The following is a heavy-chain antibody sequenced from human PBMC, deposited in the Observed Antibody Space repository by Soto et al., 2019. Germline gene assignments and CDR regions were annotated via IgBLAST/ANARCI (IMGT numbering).Heavy chain of an antibody. V-gene: IGHV4-39*01. J-gene: IGHJ4*02. CDR3: ARHGLSSSGWTAAGFDY. D-gene: IGHD6-19*01. Sequence: SETLSLTCTVSGGSISSSSYYWGWIRQPPGKGLEWIGSIYYSGSTYYNPSLKSRLTISVDTSKNQFSLKLSSVTAADTAVYYCARHGLSSSGWTAAGFDYWGQGIVVTVSS. CDR2: IYYSGST. CDR1: GGSISSSSYY.